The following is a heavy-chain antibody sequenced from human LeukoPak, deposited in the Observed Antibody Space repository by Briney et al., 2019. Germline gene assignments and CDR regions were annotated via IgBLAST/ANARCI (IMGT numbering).Heavy chain of an antibody. CDR1: GFTFSNYG. J-gene: IGHJ4*02. CDR2: ISYDGSNK. CDR3: AKGSMGRCSGNSCYSVY. D-gene: IGHD5-12*01. V-gene: IGHV3-30*18. Sequence: PGGSLRLSCAASGFTFSNYGMHWVRQAPGXGLEWVAVISYDGSNKYYADSVKGRFTISRDNSKNTLYLQMNSLRVEDTAVYYCAKGSMGRCSGNSCYSVYWGQGTLVTVSS.